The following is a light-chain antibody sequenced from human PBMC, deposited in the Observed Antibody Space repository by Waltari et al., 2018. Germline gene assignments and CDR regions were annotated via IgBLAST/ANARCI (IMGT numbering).Light chain of an antibody. V-gene: IGKV3-15*01. CDR2: CAY. CDR3: HQYDVWPPLGA. J-gene: IGKJ2*01. Sequence: EIVMTQSPATVSVSPGERATLSTSASQSVSSNLAWYQQKPAQAPRLLIYCAYTSATGVRARCSGSGSGTEFSLTISSLKSEDFAIYYCHQYDVWPPLGAFGQGTRVDIK. CDR1: QSVSSN.